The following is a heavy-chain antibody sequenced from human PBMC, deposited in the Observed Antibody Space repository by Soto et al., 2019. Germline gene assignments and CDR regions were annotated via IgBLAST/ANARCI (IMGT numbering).Heavy chain of an antibody. CDR3: ATPQGYCTTTSCGIAY. CDR1: GGTFSSAT. J-gene: IGHJ4*02. V-gene: IGHV1-69*02. D-gene: IGHD2-2*01. Sequence: QVQLVQSGAEVKKPGSSVKVSCKASGGTFSSATFSWVRQAPGQGLEWLGRIIPILDGPNYAQKFQGRVTITADRSTTTVYMELNSLGSEDTAVYYCATPQGYCTTTSCGIAYWGQGTLVTVSS. CDR2: IIPILDGP.